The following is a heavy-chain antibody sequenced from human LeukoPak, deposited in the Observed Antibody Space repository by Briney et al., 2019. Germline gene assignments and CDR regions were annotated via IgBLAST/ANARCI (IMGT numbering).Heavy chain of an antibody. Sequence: SETLSLTCTVSRGSISGYHWSWIRQPPRKGLEWIGYIYYSGSTNTNPSLKSRVTISVDTSKNHFSLKLSSVTAADTAVYYCARVAYCGGDCYPFDQWGQGTLVTVSS. J-gene: IGHJ4*02. CDR3: ARVAYCGGDCYPFDQ. CDR1: RGSISGYH. V-gene: IGHV4-59*01. D-gene: IGHD2-21*02. CDR2: IYYSGST.